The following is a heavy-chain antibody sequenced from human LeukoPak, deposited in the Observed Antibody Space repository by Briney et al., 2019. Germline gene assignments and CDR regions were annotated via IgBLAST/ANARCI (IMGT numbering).Heavy chain of an antibody. J-gene: IGHJ4*02. CDR1: GFTFTNYA. Sequence: GGSLRLSCAASGFTFTNYAMSWVRQAPGKGLEWVSTISGGGGGTYYADSVRGRFTISRDNSKNTLYLQMNSLRAEDTAVYYCAKDHLGSASPSLFDYWGQGTLVTVSS. CDR2: ISGGGGGT. V-gene: IGHV3-23*01. CDR3: AKDHLGSASPSLFDY. D-gene: IGHD3-10*01.